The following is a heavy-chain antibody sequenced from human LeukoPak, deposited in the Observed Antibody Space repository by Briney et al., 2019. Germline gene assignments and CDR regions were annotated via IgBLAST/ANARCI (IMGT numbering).Heavy chain of an antibody. D-gene: IGHD3-9*01. CDR1: GYTFTSYG. CDR2: ISAYNGNT. J-gene: IGHJ4*02. CDR3: ARNYDILTGYYPFDY. Sequence: ASVKVSCKASGYTFTSYGISWMRQAPGQGLEWMGWISAYNGNTNYAQKLQGRVTMTTDTSTSTAYMELRSLRSDDTAVYYCARNYDILTGYYPFDYWGQGTLVTVSS. V-gene: IGHV1-18*04.